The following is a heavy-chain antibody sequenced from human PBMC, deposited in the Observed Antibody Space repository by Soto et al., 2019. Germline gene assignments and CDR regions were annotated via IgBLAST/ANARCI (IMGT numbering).Heavy chain of an antibody. Sequence: QVQLQESGPGLVKPSDTLSLTCTVSGGSISGYYWSWIRQSPGKGLEYIGYIYYRGSTNYNPSLKSRVTMSVDTSRNQFSLKVNSVTAADTAVYYCARQQLLPFYYALDVWGQGTTVTDSS. CDR1: GGSISGYY. V-gene: IGHV4-59*07. CDR3: ARQQLLPFYYALDV. D-gene: IGHD6-13*01. J-gene: IGHJ6*02. CDR2: IYYRGST.